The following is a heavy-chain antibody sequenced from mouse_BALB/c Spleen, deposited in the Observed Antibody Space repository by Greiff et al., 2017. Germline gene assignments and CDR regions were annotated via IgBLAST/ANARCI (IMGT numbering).Heavy chain of an antibody. CDR2: ISSGGST. CDR1: GFTFSSYA. Sequence: EVKLEESGGGLVKPGGSLKLSCAASGFTFSSYAMSWVRQTPEKRLEWVASISSGGSTYYPDSVKGRFTISRDNARNILYLQMSSLRSEDTAMYYCARICAMITTEGYYFDYWGQGTTLTVSS. V-gene: IGHV5-6-5*01. CDR3: ARICAMITTEGYYFDY. D-gene: IGHD2-4*01. J-gene: IGHJ2*01.